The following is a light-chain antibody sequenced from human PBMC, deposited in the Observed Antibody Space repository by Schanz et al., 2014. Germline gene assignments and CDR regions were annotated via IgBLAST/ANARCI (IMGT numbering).Light chain of an antibody. J-gene: IGKJ4*01. CDR3: QQNNNWPLT. CDR1: QSVAGSY. CDR2: GAS. Sequence: EIVLTQSPGTLSLSPGERATLSCRASQSVAGSYLAWYQQKPGQAPKLLIYGASSRATGIPDRFSGSGSGTEFTLTISSLQSEDFAVYYCQQNNNWPLTFGGGTKVEIK. V-gene: IGKV3D-20*02.